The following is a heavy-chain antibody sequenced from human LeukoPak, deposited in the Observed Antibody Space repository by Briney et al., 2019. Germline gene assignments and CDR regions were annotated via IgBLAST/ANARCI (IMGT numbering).Heavy chain of an antibody. CDR3: ARSDSNWFDP. J-gene: IGHJ5*02. Sequence: EASVKVSCTASGGTFSSYAISWVRQAPGQGLEWMGGIIPIFGTANYAQKFQGRVTITADESTSTAYMELSSLRSEDTAVYYCARSDSNWFDPWGQGTLVTVSS. CDR2: IIPIFGTA. CDR1: GGTFSSYA. V-gene: IGHV1-69*13. D-gene: IGHD3/OR15-3a*01.